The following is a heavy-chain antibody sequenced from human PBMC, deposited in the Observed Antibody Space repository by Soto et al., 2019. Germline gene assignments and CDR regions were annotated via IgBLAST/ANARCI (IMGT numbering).Heavy chain of an antibody. Sequence: GGSLRLSCAASGFTFSSYAMSWVRQAPGKGLEWVSAISGSGGSTYYADSVKGRFTISRDNSKNTLYLQMNSLRAEDTAVYYCAKASERGRKYYGMDVSGQGTTVTVYS. CDR1: GFTFSSYA. J-gene: IGHJ6*02. V-gene: IGHV3-23*01. D-gene: IGHD5-12*01. CDR3: AKASERGRKYYGMDV. CDR2: ISGSGGST.